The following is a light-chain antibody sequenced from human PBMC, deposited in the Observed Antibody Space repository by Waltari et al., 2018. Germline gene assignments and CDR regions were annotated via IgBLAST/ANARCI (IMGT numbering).Light chain of an antibody. CDR3: SSYTTSSAPGV. V-gene: IGLV2-14*01. CDR2: EVS. Sequence: QSALTQSASVSGSPGQSITISCSGTDSDVGAYDFVSWYQQHPVKAPHLIIYEVSNRPSGISNRFSASKSGNTASLTISGLQAEDEADYYCSSYTTSSAPGVFGTGTRVTVL. CDR1: DSDVGAYDF. J-gene: IGLJ1*01.